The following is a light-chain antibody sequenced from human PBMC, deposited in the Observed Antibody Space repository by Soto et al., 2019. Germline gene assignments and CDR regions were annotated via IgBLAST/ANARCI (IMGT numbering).Light chain of an antibody. V-gene: IGLV2-14*01. CDR3: SSYTSSNTVV. CDR2: EVS. CDR1: SSDIGGYNF. Sequence: QSVLTQPASVSGSPGQSITFPCTGTSSDIGGYNFVSWYQQHPGKAPKLMIYEVSHRPSGVSNRFSGSKSGNTASLTISGLQAEDEADYYCSSYTSSNTVVFGGGTKLTVL. J-gene: IGLJ2*01.